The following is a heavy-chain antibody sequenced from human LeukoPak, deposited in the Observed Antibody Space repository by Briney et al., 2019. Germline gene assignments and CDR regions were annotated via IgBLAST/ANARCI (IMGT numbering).Heavy chain of an antibody. CDR3: ARDLWFGFDY. Sequence: PGGSLRLSCAVSGFPFITYNMNWVRQAPGKGLEWIGRIYTSGSTNYNPSLKSRVTMSVDTSKNQFSLKLSSVTAADTAVYYCARDLWFGFDYWGQGTLVTVSS. D-gene: IGHD3-10*01. CDR1: GFPFITYN. V-gene: IGHV4-4*07. CDR2: IYTSGST. J-gene: IGHJ4*02.